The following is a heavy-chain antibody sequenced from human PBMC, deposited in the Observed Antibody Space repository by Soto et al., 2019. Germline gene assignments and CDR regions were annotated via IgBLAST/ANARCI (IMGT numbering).Heavy chain of an antibody. V-gene: IGHV4-39*01. J-gene: IGHJ5*02. Sequence: PSETKSLTCTVSGGNIISSSYCWAWIRQPPGKGLEWIGTIYYSGTTYYNTSLKSRLTISVDTSRNQFSLNLSSVTAADTAVYYCARLNKPGWFDPWGQGILVTVSS. CDR3: ARLNKPGWFDP. CDR2: IYYSGTT. CDR1: GGNIISSSYC.